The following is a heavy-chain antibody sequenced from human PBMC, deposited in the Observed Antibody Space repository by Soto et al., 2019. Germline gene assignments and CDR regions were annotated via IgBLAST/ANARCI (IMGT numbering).Heavy chain of an antibody. V-gene: IGHV3-23*01. CDR2: ISGSGGST. Sequence: GGSLRLSCAASGFTFSSYGMHWVRQAPGKGLEWVSAISGSGGSTYYADSVKGRFTISRDNSKNTLYLQMNSLRAEDTAVYYCAKGNSKVPYFDYWGQGTLVTVSS. CDR3: AKGNSKVPYFDY. CDR1: GFTFSSYG. D-gene: IGHD4-4*01. J-gene: IGHJ4*02.